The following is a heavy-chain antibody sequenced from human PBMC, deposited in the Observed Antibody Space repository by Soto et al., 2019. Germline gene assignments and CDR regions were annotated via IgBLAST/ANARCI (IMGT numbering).Heavy chain of an antibody. J-gene: IGHJ5*01. CDR3: ARGRYCLTGRCFPNWSDS. Sequence: SETLSLTCSVSGDSISNLDYFWAWIRQPPGQALEYIGYIYKSATTYYNPSFESRVAISVDTSKSQFSLNVTSVTAADTAVYFCARGRYCLTGRCFPNWSDSWGQGALVTVSS. CDR2: IYKSATT. V-gene: IGHV4-30-4*01. CDR1: GDSISNLDYF. D-gene: IGHD7-27*01.